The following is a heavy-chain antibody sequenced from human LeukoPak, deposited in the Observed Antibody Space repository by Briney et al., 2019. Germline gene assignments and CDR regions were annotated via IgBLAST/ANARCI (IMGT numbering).Heavy chain of an antibody. Sequence: GGSLRLSCTGSGFTFSSYTMNWVRQAPGKGLEWVSSISPSGASTFHAESVKGRFTISRDNAKRSLYFQMNTLGGDDTAVYYCVRDYLGESGAGGPWGQGTLVTVSS. CDR3: VRDYLGESGAGGP. CDR2: ISPSGAST. V-gene: IGHV3-21*01. J-gene: IGHJ5*02. D-gene: IGHD3-10*01. CDR1: GFTFSSYT.